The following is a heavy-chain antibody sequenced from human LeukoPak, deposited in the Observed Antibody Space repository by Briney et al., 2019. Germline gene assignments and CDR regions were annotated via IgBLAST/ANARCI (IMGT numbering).Heavy chain of an antibody. CDR1: GFTFGDYG. D-gene: IGHD4-17*01. CDR2: INGNGGST. J-gene: IGHJ6*03. V-gene: IGHV3-20*04. Sequence: PGGSLRLSCAASGFTFGDYGMSWVRQAPGKGLEWLSGINGNGGSTVYADSVKRRFTISRDNAKNSLYLQMHRLRAEDTALCSRARPMTTVTTPHRDRFAAPVHRNYYYYYMDVWGKGTTVTVSS. CDR3: ARPMTTVTTPHRDRFAAPVHRNYYYYYMDV.